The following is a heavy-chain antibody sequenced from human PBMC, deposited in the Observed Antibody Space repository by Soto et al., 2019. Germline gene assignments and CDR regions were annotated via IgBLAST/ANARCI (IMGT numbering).Heavy chain of an antibody. CDR1: GYPVTAYY. D-gene: IGHD3-3*01. Sequence: QLHLVQSGAVVKKPGASVTVSCSASGYPVTAYYMHWVRQAPGRGLEWMGGINPATGAAKYTQTFRGRVTMTRATSTSTVFMELSGLTSEDPAVFYWARGGGVGVAGSAAFDMWGQGTLVTVSS. V-gene: IGHV1-2*02. CDR2: INPATGAA. J-gene: IGHJ3*02. CDR3: ARGGGVGVAGSAAFDM.